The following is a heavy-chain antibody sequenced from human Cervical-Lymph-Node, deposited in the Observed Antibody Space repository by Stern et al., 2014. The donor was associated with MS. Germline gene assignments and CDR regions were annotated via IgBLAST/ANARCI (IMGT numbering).Heavy chain of an antibody. CDR3: AREDYRNYSPYIDY. CDR2: IWYDGSKK. D-gene: IGHD4-11*01. CDR1: GFSVSGHS. Sequence: VQLVESGGGVVQPGRSLRLSCAASGFSVSGHSMHWVRQAPGKGLAWVTYIWYDGSKKKYADSVRGRFTISRDTSTNTLDLQMNSLRVEDTALYYCAREDYRNYSPYIDYWGQGTRVTVSS. J-gene: IGHJ4*02. V-gene: IGHV3-30-3*01.